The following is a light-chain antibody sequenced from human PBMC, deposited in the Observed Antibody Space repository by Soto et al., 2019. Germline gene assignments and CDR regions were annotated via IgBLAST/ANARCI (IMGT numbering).Light chain of an antibody. CDR2: EVA. Sequence: QSVLTQPASVSGSPGQSITISCTGTSSDVGGYNYVSWYQQHPGKAPKLIIFEVAYRPSGVSNRFSGSKSGNTASLTISGLQAEDEANYYCSSYTTTTLGVFGTGTKVTV. CDR1: SSDVGGYNY. J-gene: IGLJ1*01. CDR3: SSYTTTTLGV. V-gene: IGLV2-14*01.